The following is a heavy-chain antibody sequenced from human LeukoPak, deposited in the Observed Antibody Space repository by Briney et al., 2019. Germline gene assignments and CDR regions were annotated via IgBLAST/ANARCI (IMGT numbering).Heavy chain of an antibody. CDR3: ARCRSSTSCYFLDY. Sequence: SVKVSCKASGGTVSSYTISWVRQAPGQGLEWMGRIIPILGIANYAQKFQGRVTITADKSTSTAYMELSSLRSEDTAVYYCARCRSSTSCYFLDYWGQGTLVTVSS. J-gene: IGHJ4*02. V-gene: IGHV1-69*02. CDR2: IIPILGIA. D-gene: IGHD2-2*01. CDR1: GGTVSSYT.